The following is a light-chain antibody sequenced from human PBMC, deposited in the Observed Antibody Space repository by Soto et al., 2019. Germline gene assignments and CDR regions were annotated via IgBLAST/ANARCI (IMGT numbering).Light chain of an antibody. V-gene: IGKV1-39*01. CDR3: QQRLGIPYT. CDR1: QSITGY. Sequence: DIQMTQSPSSLSASVGDRVTITCRASQSITGYLNWYQQKPGKAPKLLIYAASSLQSGVTSRFSGSGSGTDFTLTISSLQRDDFATYFCQQRLGIPYTFGQGTRLETK. J-gene: IGKJ2*01. CDR2: AAS.